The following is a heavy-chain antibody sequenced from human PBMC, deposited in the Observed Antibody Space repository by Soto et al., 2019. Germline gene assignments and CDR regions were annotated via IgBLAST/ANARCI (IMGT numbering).Heavy chain of an antibody. Sequence: QVQLQESGPGLVKPSQTLSLTCTVSGGSISSGDYYWSWIRQPPGKGLEWIGYIYYSGSTYYNPSLKSRVTISVDTSKYQFSLKLSSVTAADTAVYYCASSVEMATIGGRFDYWGQGTLVTVSS. CDR2: IYYSGST. V-gene: IGHV4-30-4*01. D-gene: IGHD5-12*01. J-gene: IGHJ4*02. CDR1: GGSISSGDYY. CDR3: ASSVEMATIGGRFDY.